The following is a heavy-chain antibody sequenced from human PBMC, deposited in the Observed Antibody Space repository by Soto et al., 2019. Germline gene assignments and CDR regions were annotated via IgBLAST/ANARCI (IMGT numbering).Heavy chain of an antibody. CDR3: ARPIRDGSRFEN. D-gene: IGHD2-15*01. V-gene: IGHV3-74*01. CDR2: ISTDGSST. CDR1: GFTFSSHW. Sequence: GGSLRLSCAASGFTFSSHWMHWFRQAPGKGLMWVSRISTDGSSTIYADSVKGRFTVSRDNAKSTLYLQMNSLRGEDTAVYFCARPIRDGSRFENWGRGTLVTVSS. J-gene: IGHJ4*02.